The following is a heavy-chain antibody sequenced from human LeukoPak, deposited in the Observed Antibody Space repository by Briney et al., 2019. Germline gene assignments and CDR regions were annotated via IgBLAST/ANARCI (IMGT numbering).Heavy chain of an antibody. V-gene: IGHV3-23*01. J-gene: IGHJ5*02. CDR2: ISDSGGST. CDR3: AKTVTMVRGVIGGSSP. CDR1: GFTFSSYA. Sequence: GGSLRLSCAASGFTFSSYAMSWVRQAPGKGLEWVSAISDSGGSTYYADSVKGRFTISRDNSKNTLYLQMNSLRAEDTAVYYCAKTVTMVRGVIGGSSPWGQGTLVTVSS. D-gene: IGHD3-10*01.